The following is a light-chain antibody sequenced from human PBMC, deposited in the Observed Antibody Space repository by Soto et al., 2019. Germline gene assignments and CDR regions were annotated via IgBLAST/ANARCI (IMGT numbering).Light chain of an antibody. CDR2: GAS. CDR3: QQYNNWPPWT. Sequence: DIVLTQSPATLSVSPGERATLSCRASQSVSSNLAWYQQKPGQAPRLLIYGASTRATGIPARFSGSGSGTEFTLTISSLQSEDFAVYYCQQYNNWPPWTFGQGTKGDI. V-gene: IGKV3-15*01. J-gene: IGKJ1*01. CDR1: QSVSSN.